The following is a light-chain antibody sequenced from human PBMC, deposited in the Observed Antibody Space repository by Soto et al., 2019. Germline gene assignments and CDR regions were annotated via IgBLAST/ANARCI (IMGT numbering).Light chain of an antibody. Sequence: QSVLTQPTSVSGAPGQRVTISCTGSSSNIGAGYDVHWYQQLPGTAPKLLIYGNGDRPSGVPDRFSDSKSGTSASLAITGLQAEDEADYYCQSYDSRLSGSVFGGGTKLTVL. CDR2: GNG. CDR3: QSYDSRLSGSV. J-gene: IGLJ2*01. CDR1: SSNIGAGYD. V-gene: IGLV1-40*01.